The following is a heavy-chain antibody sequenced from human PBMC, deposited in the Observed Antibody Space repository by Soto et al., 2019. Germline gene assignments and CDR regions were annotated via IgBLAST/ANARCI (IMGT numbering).Heavy chain of an antibody. D-gene: IGHD6-13*01. CDR3: ARDLRVAAAGFDY. Sequence: QVQLVQSGAEVKKPGASVKVSCKASGYTFTSYGISWVRQAPGQGLEWMGWISAYNGNTNYAQKLQGRVTMTTDTSKSTGYVELRSLRSDDTAVYYCARDLRVAAAGFDYWGQGTLVTVSS. V-gene: IGHV1-18*01. CDR1: GYTFTSYG. CDR2: ISAYNGNT. J-gene: IGHJ4*02.